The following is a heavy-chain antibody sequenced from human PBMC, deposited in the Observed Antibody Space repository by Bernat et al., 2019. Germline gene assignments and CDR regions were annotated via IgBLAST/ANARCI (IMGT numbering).Heavy chain of an antibody. V-gene: IGHV3-53*02. CDR1: GFTVSSNY. CDR3: ARDYYGSGPLDY. J-gene: IGHJ4*02. CDR2: IYSGGST. D-gene: IGHD3-10*01. Sequence: EVQLVETGGGLIQPGGSLRLSCAASGFTVSSNYMSWVRQAPGKGLEWVSVIYSGGSTYYAESVKGRFTISRDNSKNTLYLQMNSLRAEDTAVYYCARDYYGSGPLDYWGQGTLVTVSS.